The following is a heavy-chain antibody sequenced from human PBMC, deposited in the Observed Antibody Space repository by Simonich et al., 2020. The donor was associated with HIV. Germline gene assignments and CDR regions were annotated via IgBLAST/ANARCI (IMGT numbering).Heavy chain of an antibody. Sequence: QVQLQQWGAGLLKPSETLSLTCAVYGGSSSGYYWSWIRQPPGKVLEWIGDIDDSGSPNYSPSLKSRVTISLDTSKNQFSLKLSSVTAADTAVYYCARHSGYADAFDIWGQGTMITVSS. CDR2: IDDSGSP. V-gene: IGHV4-34*01. D-gene: IGHD5-12*01. CDR3: ARHSGYADAFDI. CDR1: GGSSSGYY. J-gene: IGHJ3*02.